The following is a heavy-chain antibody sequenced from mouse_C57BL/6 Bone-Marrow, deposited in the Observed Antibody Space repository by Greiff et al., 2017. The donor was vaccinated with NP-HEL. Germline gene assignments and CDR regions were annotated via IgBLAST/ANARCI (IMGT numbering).Heavy chain of an antibody. V-gene: IGHV2-9-1*01. D-gene: IGHD1-1*01. CDR3: ASVLYGSSSWFAY. CDR2: IWTGGGT. J-gene: IGHJ3*01. CDR1: GFSLTSYA. Sequence: VKLMESGPGLVAPSQSLSITCTVSGFSLTSYAISWVRQPPGKGLEWLGVIWTGGGTNYNSALKSRLSISKDNSKSQVFLKMNSLQTEDTARYYCASVLYGSSSWFAYWGQGTLVTVSA.